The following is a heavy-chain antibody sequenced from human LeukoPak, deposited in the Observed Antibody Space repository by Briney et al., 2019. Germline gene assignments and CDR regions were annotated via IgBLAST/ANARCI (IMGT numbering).Heavy chain of an antibody. CDR1: GFTFSSYA. CDR2: ISGSGGST. V-gene: IGHV3-23*01. D-gene: IGHD2-2*01. Sequence: GGSLRLSCAASGFTFSSYAMSWVRQAPGKGLEWVSAISGSGGSTYYADSVKGRFTISRDNSKNRLHLQMNSLRAEDTAVYYCAREACSSTSCFLVPWGQGTLVTVSS. J-gene: IGHJ5*02. CDR3: AREACSSTSCFLVP.